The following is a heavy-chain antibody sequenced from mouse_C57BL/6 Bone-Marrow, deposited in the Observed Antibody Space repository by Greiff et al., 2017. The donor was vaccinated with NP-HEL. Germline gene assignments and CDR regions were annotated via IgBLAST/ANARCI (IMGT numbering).Heavy chain of an antibody. J-gene: IGHJ1*03. D-gene: IGHD1-1*01. CDR1: GFTFSDFY. Sequence: EVNVVESGGGLVQSGRSLRLSCATSGFTFSDFYMEWVRQAPGKGLEWIAASRNKANDYTTEYSASVKGRFIVSRDTSQSILYLQMNALRAEDTAIYYCARGPSYYYGSSHWYFDVWGTGTRSPSPQ. CDR2: SRNKANDYTT. CDR3: ARGPSYYYGSSHWYFDV. V-gene: IGHV7-1*01.